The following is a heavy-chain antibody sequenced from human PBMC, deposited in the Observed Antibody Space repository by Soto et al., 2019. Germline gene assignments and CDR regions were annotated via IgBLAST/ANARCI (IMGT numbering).Heavy chain of an antibody. Sequence: GGSLRLSCAASGFTFSNAWMNWVRQAPGKGLEWVGRIKSKTDGGTTDYAAPVKGRFTSSRDDSKNTLYLQMNSLKTEDTAVYYCTTDSSTTVTTPSYYYGMDVWGQGTTVTVS. CDR2: IKSKTDGGTT. J-gene: IGHJ6*02. V-gene: IGHV3-15*07. CDR1: GFTFSNAW. CDR3: TTDSSTTVTTPSYYYGMDV. D-gene: IGHD4-17*01.